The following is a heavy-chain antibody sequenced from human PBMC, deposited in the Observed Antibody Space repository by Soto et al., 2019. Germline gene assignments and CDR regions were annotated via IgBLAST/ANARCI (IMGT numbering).Heavy chain of an antibody. CDR2: INPNSGGA. Sequence: ASVKVSCKAAGYTFTGHYIHWVRQAPGRGLEWMGRINPNSGGANYAQKFQGRVTLTRDTSISTASMEVSRLRSDDTAVYFCAREAENYSYYGMDVWGQGTTVTVSS. CDR3: AREAENYSYYGMDV. J-gene: IGHJ6*02. V-gene: IGHV1-2*02. CDR1: GYTFTGHY.